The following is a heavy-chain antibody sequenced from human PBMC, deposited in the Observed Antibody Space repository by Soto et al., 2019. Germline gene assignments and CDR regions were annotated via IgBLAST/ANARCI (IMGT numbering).Heavy chain of an antibody. CDR2: INPNSGGA. Sequence: ASVKVSCKAAGYTFTGHYIHWVRQAPGRGLEWMGRINPNSGGANYAQKFQGRVTLTRDTSISTASMEVSRLRSDDTAVYFCAREAENYSYYGMDVWGQGTTVTVSS. CDR3: AREAENYSYYGMDV. J-gene: IGHJ6*02. V-gene: IGHV1-2*02. CDR1: GYTFTGHY.